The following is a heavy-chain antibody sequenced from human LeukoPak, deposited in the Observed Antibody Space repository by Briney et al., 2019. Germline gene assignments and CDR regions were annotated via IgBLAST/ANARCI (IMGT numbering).Heavy chain of an antibody. CDR2: IYPGDSAI. CDR1: GYSFTSYW. CDR3: ARTAKYYDFWSGYLYFDY. D-gene: IGHD3-3*01. V-gene: IGHV5-51*01. Sequence: GESLKVSCKGSGYSFTSYWIGWVRQMPGKGLGWMGIIYPGDSAIRYSPSFQGQVTISADKSISTAYLQWGSLKASDTAMYYCARTAKYYDFWSGYLYFDYWGQGTLVTVSS. J-gene: IGHJ4*02.